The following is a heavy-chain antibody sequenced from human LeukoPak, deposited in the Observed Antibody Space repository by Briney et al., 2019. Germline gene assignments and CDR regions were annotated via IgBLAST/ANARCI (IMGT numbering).Heavy chain of an antibody. CDR2: IRYDGSNK. V-gene: IGHV3-30*02. Sequence: GGSLRLSCAASGFTFSSYAMHWVRQAPGKGLEWVAFIRYDGSNKYYADSVKGRFTISRDNSKNTLYLQMNSLRAEDTAVYYCAKGSYYGSGSYFCDYWGQGTLVTVSS. D-gene: IGHD3-10*01. CDR1: GFTFSSYA. CDR3: AKGSYYGSGSYFCDY. J-gene: IGHJ4*02.